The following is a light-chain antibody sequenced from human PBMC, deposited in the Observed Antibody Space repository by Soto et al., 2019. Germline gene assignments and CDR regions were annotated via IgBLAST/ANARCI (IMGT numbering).Light chain of an antibody. J-gene: IGLJ3*02. CDR2: EGS. V-gene: IGLV2-23*01. CDR3: CSYATSTTWV. Sequence: QSVLTQPASVSGSPGQSITISCTGTNSDVGSYNLVSWYQHHPGKAPKLMIYEGSKRPSGVSNRFSGSKSGNTASLTISGLQAEDEAEYYCCSYATSTTWVFGGGTKLTVL. CDR1: NSDVGSYNL.